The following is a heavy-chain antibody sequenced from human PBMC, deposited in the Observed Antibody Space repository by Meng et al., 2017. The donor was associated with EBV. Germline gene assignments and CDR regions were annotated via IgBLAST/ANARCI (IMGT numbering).Heavy chain of an antibody. CDR3: ASESGRGYTPDY. J-gene: IGHJ4*02. Sequence: VQFVKSAAEVRKPGSSVKVSCKTSGGPFRYYAISWVRQAPGQGLEWLGGFLPRLGAPNYAQKFHGRVKITADESTSTHYMDLSSLRSEDTAIYYCASESGRGYTPDYWGQGTLVTVSS. CDR2: FLPRLGAP. D-gene: IGHD3-10*01. V-gene: IGHV1-69*01. CDR1: GGPFRYYA.